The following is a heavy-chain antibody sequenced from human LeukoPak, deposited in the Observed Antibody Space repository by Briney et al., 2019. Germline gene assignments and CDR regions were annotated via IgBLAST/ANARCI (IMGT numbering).Heavy chain of an antibody. D-gene: IGHD6-13*01. CDR3: ARWYLRSSWYGDY. CDR2: TFPMFGTS. CDR1: RDTFNDYA. V-gene: IGHV1-69*05. J-gene: IGHJ4*02. Sequence: SVKVSCKASRDTFNDYAITWVRQAAGQRPEGMGGTFPMFGTSTYAQKFQGRITITTDESTTTAYMELRSLRSDDTAVYYCARWYLRSSWYGDYWGQGTLVTVSS.